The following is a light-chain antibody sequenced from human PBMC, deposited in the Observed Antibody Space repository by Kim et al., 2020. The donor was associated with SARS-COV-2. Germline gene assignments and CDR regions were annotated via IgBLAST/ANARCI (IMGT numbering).Light chain of an antibody. V-gene: IGLV2-14*03. J-gene: IGLJ2*01. Sequence: QSALTQPASVSGSPGQSITISCTGTSSDVGGYNYVSWYQQHPGKAPKLMIYDVSNRPSGVSTRFSGSKSDNTASLTISGLQTEDEADYYCSSYTTSNTLVFGGGTQLTVL. CDR1: SSDVGGYNY. CDR2: DVS. CDR3: SSYTTSNTLV.